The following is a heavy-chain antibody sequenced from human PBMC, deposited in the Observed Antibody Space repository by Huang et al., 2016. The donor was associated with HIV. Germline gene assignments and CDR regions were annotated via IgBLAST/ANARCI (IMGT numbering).Heavy chain of an antibody. D-gene: IGHD6-19*01. J-gene: IGHJ3*01. CDR3: ARDLSYRSGWYSDAFDV. V-gene: IGHV1-69*13. CDR1: GGTFGSYA. CDR2: IIPVFGRT. Sequence: VKKAGSSVKVSCKASGGTFGSYAMSWVRQVPGQGPEWMGGIIPVFGRTTYAQRFQGRVTITADESTSTVYMEVSSLRSQDTAVYYCARDLSYRSGWYSDAFDVWGQGTMVVVSS.